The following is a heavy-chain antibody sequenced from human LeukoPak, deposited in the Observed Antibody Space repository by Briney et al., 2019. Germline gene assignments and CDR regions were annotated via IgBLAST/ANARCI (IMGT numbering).Heavy chain of an antibody. CDR2: ISSNGGST. J-gene: IGHJ3*02. CDR3: VKDSQYCSGGSCYPVYAFDI. Sequence: PGGSLRLSCSAFGFTFSSYAMHWVRQAPGKGLEYVSAISSNGGSTYYADSVKGRFTISRDNSKNTLYLQMSSLRAEDTAVYYCVKDSQYCSGGSCYPVYAFDIWGQGTMVTVSS. CDR1: GFTFSSYA. D-gene: IGHD2-15*01. V-gene: IGHV3-64D*09.